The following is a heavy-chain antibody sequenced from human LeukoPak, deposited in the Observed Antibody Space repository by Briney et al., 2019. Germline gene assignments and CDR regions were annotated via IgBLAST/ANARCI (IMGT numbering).Heavy chain of an antibody. J-gene: IGHJ4*02. CDR1: GFTFSDYY. Sequence: GGSLRLSCAASGFTFSDYYMSWIRQAPGKGLEWVSYISSSGSTIYYADSVKGRFTISRDNAKNSPYLQMNSLRAEDTAVYYCASGVVVTAIYYYFDYWGQGTLVTVSS. D-gene: IGHD2-21*02. CDR3: ASGVVVTAIYYYFDY. CDR2: ISSSGSTI. V-gene: IGHV3-11*04.